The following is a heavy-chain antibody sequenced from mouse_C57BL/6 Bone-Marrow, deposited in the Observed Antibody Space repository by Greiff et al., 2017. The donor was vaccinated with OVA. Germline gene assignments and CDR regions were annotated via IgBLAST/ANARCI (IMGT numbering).Heavy chain of an antibody. CDR2: ISDGGSYT. Sequence: DVKLVESGGGLVKPGGSLKLSCAASGFTFSSYAMSWVRQTPEKRLEWVATISDGGSYTYYPDNVKGRFTISRDNAKNNLYLQMSHLKSEDTAMDYCARADGFKWYFDVWGTGTTVTVSS. J-gene: IGHJ1*03. CDR1: GFTFSSYA. V-gene: IGHV5-4*03. CDR3: ARADGFKWYFDV. D-gene: IGHD2-3*01.